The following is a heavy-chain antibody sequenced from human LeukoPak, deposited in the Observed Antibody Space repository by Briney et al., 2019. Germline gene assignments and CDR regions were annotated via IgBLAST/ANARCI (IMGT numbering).Heavy chain of an antibody. CDR2: IYSGGST. D-gene: IGHD3-16*01. CDR3: ARGHGPWAPFDY. V-gene: IGHV3-53*01. J-gene: IGHJ4*02. CDR1: GLTVSSNY. Sequence: GGSPRLSCAASGLTVSSNYMSWVRQAPGKGLEWVSVIYSGGSTYYADSVKGRFTISRDNAKNTLYLQMNSLRAEDTAVYYCARGHGPWAPFDYWGQGALVTVSS.